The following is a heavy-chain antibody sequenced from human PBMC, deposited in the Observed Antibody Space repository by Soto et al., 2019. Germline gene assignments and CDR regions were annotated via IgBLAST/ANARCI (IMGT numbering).Heavy chain of an antibody. V-gene: IGHV4-59*08. J-gene: IGHJ4*02. CDR1: DGSISNYY. CDR3: ARVRLGAPTRYFDY. Sequence: PSETLSLTCTISDGSISNYYWSWIRQPPGKGLEWIGYIYYSGSTNYNPSLKSRVTISVDTSKNQFSLKLSSVTAADTAVYYCARVRLGAPTRYFDYWGQGTLVTVFS. D-gene: IGHD1-26*01. CDR2: IYYSGST.